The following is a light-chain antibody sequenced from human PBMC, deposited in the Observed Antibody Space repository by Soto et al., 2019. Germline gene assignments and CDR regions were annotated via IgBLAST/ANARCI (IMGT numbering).Light chain of an antibody. Sequence: EIVLTQSPGTLSLSPGERATLSCRASQSVSNNYLAWYQQKPGQAPRLFIYGASYRATGIPDRFSGSGSGTDFTLTISRLEPEDFAVYYCHQYSNSPLTFGQGTKVDIK. CDR3: HQYSNSPLT. V-gene: IGKV3-20*01. CDR1: QSVSNNY. J-gene: IGKJ4*01. CDR2: GAS.